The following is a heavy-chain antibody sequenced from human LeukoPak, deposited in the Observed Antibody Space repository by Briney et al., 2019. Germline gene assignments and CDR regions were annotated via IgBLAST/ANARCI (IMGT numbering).Heavy chain of an antibody. Sequence: ASVKVSCKASGYTFTGYHMHWVRQAPGQGLEWMGWINPNSGGTNSAQRFQGRVTMTRDTSISTACMELSRLRSDDTAVYYCATEGNSGSYDYWGQGTLVTVSS. CDR3: ATEGNSGSYDY. D-gene: IGHD3-10*01. CDR1: GYTFTGYH. J-gene: IGHJ4*02. V-gene: IGHV1-2*02. CDR2: INPNSGGT.